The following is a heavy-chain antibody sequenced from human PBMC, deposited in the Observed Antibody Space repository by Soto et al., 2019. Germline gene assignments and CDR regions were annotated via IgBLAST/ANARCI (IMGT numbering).Heavy chain of an antibody. CDR3: TRDASRDSSARGWFDP. CDR1: GFTFRSFT. V-gene: IGHV3-21*01. D-gene: IGHD6-13*01. Sequence: GGSLRLSCAASGFTFRSFTMNWFRQAPGKGLEWVSTISSNSAYIYYTDALRGRFTISRDNAKNSLHLQMNSLRAEDTAVYYCTRDASRDSSARGWFDPWGPGTLVTVS. CDR2: ISSNSAYI. J-gene: IGHJ5*02.